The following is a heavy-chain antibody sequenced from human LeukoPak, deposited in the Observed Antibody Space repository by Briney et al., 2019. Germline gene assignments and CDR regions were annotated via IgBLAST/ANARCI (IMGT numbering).Heavy chain of an antibody. J-gene: IGHJ4*02. V-gene: IGHV4-38-2*02. CDR1: GYSISSGYY. D-gene: IGHD4-17*01. CDR2: IYHSGST. CDR3: ARTTVTTPVDY. Sequence: SETLSLTCTVSGYSISSGYYWGWIRQPPGKGLEWIGSIYHSGSTYYNPSLKSRVTISVDTSKNQFSLKLSSVTAADTAVYYCARTTVTTPVDYWGQGTLVTVSS.